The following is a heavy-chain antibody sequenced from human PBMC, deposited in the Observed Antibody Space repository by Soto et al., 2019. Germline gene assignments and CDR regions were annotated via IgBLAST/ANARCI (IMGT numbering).Heavy chain of an antibody. D-gene: IGHD6-19*01. Sequence: GGSLRLSCAASGFTFSVFGMHWVRQAPGKGLEWVAVISNTGSSAHYADSVRGRFTISRDNGENTLSLLMTSLRPEDTAVYYCAKTITTVSTSSTPAGSSGRGAFLDNWDQGALVAVSS. CDR3: AKTITTVSTSSTPAGSSGRGAFLDN. J-gene: IGHJ4*02. CDR2: ISNTGSSA. V-gene: IGHV3-30*18. CDR1: GFTFSVFG.